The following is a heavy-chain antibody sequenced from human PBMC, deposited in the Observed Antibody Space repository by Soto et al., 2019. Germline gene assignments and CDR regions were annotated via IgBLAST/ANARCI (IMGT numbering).Heavy chain of an antibody. V-gene: IGHV4-38-2*02. D-gene: IGHD1-1*01. Sequence: SETLSLTCNVSGFPISSGYYWGWLRQPPGKGLEWIASVYHSGSTYYNPSLKSRLTTSVDTSKNQFSLEVYSVTAADTAVYYWARGPPFSTNNLFDPWGRGPLVTVS. J-gene: IGHJ5*02. CDR2: VYHSGST. CDR1: GFPISSGYY. CDR3: ARGPPFSTNNLFDP.